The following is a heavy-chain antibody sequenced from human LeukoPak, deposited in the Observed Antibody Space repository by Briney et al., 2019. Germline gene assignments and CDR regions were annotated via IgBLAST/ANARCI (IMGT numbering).Heavy chain of an antibody. CDR3: ARGIAAAGTLVNYFDY. J-gene: IGHJ4*02. D-gene: IGHD6-13*01. V-gene: IGHV1-69*13. Sequence: SVKVPCKASGGTFSSYAISWVRQAPGQGLEWMGGIIPIFGTANYAQKFQGRVTITADESTSTAYMELSSLRSEDTAVYYCARGIAAAGTLVNYFDYWGQGTLVTVSS. CDR1: GGTFSSYA. CDR2: IIPIFGTA.